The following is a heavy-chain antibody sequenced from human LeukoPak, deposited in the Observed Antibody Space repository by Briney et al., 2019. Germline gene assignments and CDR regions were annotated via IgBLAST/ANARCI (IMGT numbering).Heavy chain of an antibody. Sequence: GGSLRLSCAASGFTFSSYSMNWVRQAPVKGLEWVSSISSSSSYTYYADSVKGRFTISRDNAKNSLYLQMNSLRAEDTAVYYCARVGDYGDYIDYWGQGTLATVSS. CDR1: GFTFSSYS. CDR2: ISSSSSYT. J-gene: IGHJ4*02. V-gene: IGHV3-21*01. CDR3: ARVGDYGDYIDY. D-gene: IGHD4-17*01.